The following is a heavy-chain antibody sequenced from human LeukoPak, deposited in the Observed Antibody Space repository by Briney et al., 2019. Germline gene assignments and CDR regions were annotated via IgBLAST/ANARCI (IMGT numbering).Heavy chain of an antibody. Sequence: GGSLRLSCAASGFTFSSYSMNWVRQAPGKWLEWVSSISSSSSYIYYADSVKGRFTISRDNAKNSLYLQMNSLRAEDTAVYYCARAESGSYYCDYWGQGTLVTVSS. CDR2: ISSSSSYI. CDR1: GFTFSSYS. CDR3: ARAESGSYYCDY. D-gene: IGHD1-26*01. J-gene: IGHJ4*02. V-gene: IGHV3-21*01.